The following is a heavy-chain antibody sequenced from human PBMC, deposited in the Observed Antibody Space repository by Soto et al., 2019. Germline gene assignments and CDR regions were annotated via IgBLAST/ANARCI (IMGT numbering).Heavy chain of an antibody. V-gene: IGHV1-18*01. D-gene: IGHD4-17*01. J-gene: IGHJ4*02. Sequence: QVQLVQSGAEVKKPGASVKVSCKASGYTFYSYDITWVRQAPGQGLEWMGTTSIYNGNTNFAQNLQGRVTMTIDKSTATAYMELNSLTSDATAGYYCARARATVTTERALGYWGQGTLVTVSS. CDR2: TSIYNGNT. CDR3: ARARATVTTERALGY. CDR1: GYTFYSYD.